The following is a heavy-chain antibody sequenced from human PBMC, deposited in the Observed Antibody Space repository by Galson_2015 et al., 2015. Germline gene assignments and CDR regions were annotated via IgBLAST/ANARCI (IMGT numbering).Heavy chain of an antibody. CDR3: ARPRKGYSYAMDV. J-gene: IGHJ6*02. CDR2: INPNSGGT. V-gene: IGHV1-2*06. Sequence: SVKVSCKASGYTFTGYYMHWVRQAPGQGLEWMGRINPNSGGTNYAQKFQGRVTMTRDTSISTAYMELSRLRSDDTAVYYCARPRKGYSYAMDVWGQGTTVTVSS. D-gene: IGHD5-18*01. CDR1: GYTFTGYY.